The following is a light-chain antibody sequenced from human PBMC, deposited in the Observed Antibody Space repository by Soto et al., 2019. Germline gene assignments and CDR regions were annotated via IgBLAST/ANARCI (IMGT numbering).Light chain of an antibody. J-gene: IGKJ5*01. Sequence: IPFTQCRTTLGEYPGVRATRPGRASQTITTYLAWYQQKPGLPPRLLIYGASNMATGIPARFSGSGSGTEFTLTISSLEPEDFAAYYCQQRTDWPINFGQGTRLEI. V-gene: IGKV3-11*01. CDR2: GAS. CDR1: QTITTY. CDR3: QQRTDWPIN.